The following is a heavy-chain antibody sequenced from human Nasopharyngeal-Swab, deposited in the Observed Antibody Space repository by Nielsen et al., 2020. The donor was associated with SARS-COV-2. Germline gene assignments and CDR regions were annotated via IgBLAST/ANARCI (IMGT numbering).Heavy chain of an antibody. CDR2: IGELGSGT. D-gene: IGHD2-21*02. Sequence: GESLKISCVASGFTFNAHAMNWVRQAPGKGLEWVSTIGELGSGTYYPDPVKGPFTISRENSKNTLFLQLNSLRPEDTAVYYCTRRMTAWGFFDYWGQGALVTVSS. J-gene: IGHJ4*02. CDR3: TRRMTAWGFFDY. V-gene: IGHV3-23*01. CDR1: GFTFNAHA.